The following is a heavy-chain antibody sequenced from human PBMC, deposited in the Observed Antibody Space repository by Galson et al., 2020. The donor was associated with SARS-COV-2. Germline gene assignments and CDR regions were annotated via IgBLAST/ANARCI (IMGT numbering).Heavy chain of an antibody. CDR1: GGSISSYY. D-gene: IGHD3-3*01. CDR3: ARLKGESYDFWSGLQHGGSYYYYYYMDV. V-gene: IGHV4-59*08. Sequence: SETLSLTCTVSGGSISSYYWSWIRQPPGKGLEWIGYIYYSGSTNYNPSLKSRVTISVDTSKNQFSLKLSSVTAADTAVYYCARLKGESYDFWSGLQHGGSYYYYYYMDVWGKGTTVTVSS. J-gene: IGHJ6*03. CDR2: IYYSGST.